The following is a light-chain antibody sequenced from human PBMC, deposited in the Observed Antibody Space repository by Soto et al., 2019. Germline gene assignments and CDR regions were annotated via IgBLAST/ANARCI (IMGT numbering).Light chain of an antibody. CDR3: QQYNNWPRT. J-gene: IGKJ1*01. CDR1: QSVSSN. CDR2: GAS. V-gene: IGKV3-15*01. Sequence: EIVMTQSPATLSVSPGERATLSCRASQSVSSNLAWYQQKRGQAPRVLIYGASSRATGIPVRFSGSGSGTEFTLTISSLQSEDFAVYYCQQYNNWPRTFGQGTKVEIK.